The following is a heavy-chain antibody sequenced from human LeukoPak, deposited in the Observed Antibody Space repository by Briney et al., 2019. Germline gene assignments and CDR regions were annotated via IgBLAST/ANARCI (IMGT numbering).Heavy chain of an antibody. D-gene: IGHD1-26*01. CDR2: ISYDGSNK. J-gene: IGHJ4*02. Sequence: GRSLRLSCAASGFTFSSYAMHWVRQAPGKGLEGVAVISYDGSNKYYADSVKGRFTISRDNSKNTLFLQMNSLRAEDTALYYCAKDRRSGSFTLDYWGQGTLVSVSS. V-gene: IGHV3-30*04. CDR3: AKDRRSGSFTLDY. CDR1: GFTFSSYA.